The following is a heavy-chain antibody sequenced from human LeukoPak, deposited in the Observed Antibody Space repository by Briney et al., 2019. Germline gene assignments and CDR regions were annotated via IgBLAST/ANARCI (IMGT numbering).Heavy chain of an antibody. V-gene: IGHV3-53*01. Sequence: QPGGSLRLSCAASGFTVITNDMTWVRQAPGKGLEWVSVLYSDGNTKYADSVLGRCTISRDNSKNTLYLEMNSLSPDDTAVYYCARGVEPLAANTLAYWGQGTLVTVSS. D-gene: IGHD1-14*01. CDR2: LYSDGNT. J-gene: IGHJ4*02. CDR1: GFTVITND. CDR3: ARGVEPLAANTLAY.